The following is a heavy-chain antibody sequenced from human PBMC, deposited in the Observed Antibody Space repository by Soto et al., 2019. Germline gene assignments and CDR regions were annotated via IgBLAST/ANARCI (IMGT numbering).Heavy chain of an antibody. CDR1: DGSISSSNW. Sequence: SETLSLTCAVSDGSISSSNWWSWVRQLHGKGLEWIGEIYHSGSTNYNPSLKSRVTISVDKSKNQFSLKLSSVTAADTAVYYCARDQRFLDWLLYEDYGMEVWGQGTTVTVPS. CDR3: ARDQRFLDWLLYEDYGMEV. J-gene: IGHJ6*02. D-gene: IGHD3-3*01. CDR2: IYHSGST. V-gene: IGHV4-4*02.